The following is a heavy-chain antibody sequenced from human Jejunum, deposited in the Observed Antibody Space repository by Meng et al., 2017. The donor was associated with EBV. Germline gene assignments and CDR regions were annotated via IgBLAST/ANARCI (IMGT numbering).Heavy chain of an antibody. CDR1: GFTFSSYW. CDR3: SRSLDY. CDR2: IKEDGSET. J-gene: IGHJ4*02. V-gene: IGHV3-7*01. Sequence: EVHLGESGGGFGQPGGCLRLSWVDSGFTFSSYWMDWVRQAPGKGLEWVANIKEDGSETNYVDSVKGRFTISRDNAKNSLYLQMNDLRAEDTAVYYCSRSLDYWGQGALVTVSS.